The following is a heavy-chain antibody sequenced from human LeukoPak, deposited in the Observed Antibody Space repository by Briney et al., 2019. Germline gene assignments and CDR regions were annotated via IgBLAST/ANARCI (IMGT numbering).Heavy chain of an antibody. D-gene: IGHD3-10*01. J-gene: IGHJ4*02. V-gene: IGHV3-48*03. CDR3: AKGPTIPSHYYNLGNYYETKAQFDC. CDR1: GFTFSSYE. Sequence: PGGSLRLSCAASGFTFSSYEMNWVRQAPGKGLEWVSYISSSGSTIYYADSVKGRFTISRDNSKNSLDLQMNSLRSEDTALYYCAKGPTIPSHYYNLGNYYETKAQFDCWGQGTLVTVSS. CDR2: ISSSGSTI.